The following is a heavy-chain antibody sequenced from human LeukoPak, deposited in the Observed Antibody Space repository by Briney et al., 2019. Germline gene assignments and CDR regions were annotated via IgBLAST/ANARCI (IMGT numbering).Heavy chain of an antibody. CDR1: GGTFGSYA. V-gene: IGHV1-69*05. CDR2: IIPIFGTA. CDR3: AREKTSGYSSSYFDY. Sequence: SSVKVSCKASGGTFGSYAISWVRQAPGQGLEWMARIIPIFGTANYAQKFQGRVTITTDESTSTAYMELSSLRSEDTAVYYCAREKTSGYSSSYFDYWGQGTLVTVSS. D-gene: IGHD5-18*01. J-gene: IGHJ4*02.